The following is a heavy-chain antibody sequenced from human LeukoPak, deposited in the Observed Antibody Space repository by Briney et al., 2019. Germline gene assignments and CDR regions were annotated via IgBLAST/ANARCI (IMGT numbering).Heavy chain of an antibody. J-gene: IGHJ4*02. D-gene: IGHD1-26*01. V-gene: IGHV4-59*01. CDR1: GGSITGYS. Sequence: SETLSLTCVVSGGSITGYSYSWIRQSPGKGLEWIGFVSHSGTTNYNPSLESRVTISVDTSKNQLSLTLTSVTAADTAVYYCARDRSGSLLGAWGQGTLVTVSS. CDR3: ARDRSGSLLGA. CDR2: VSHSGTT.